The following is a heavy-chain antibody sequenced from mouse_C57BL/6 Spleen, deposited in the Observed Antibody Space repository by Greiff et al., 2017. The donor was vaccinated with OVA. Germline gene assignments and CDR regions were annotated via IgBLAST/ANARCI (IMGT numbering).Heavy chain of an antibody. CDR1: GYTFTSYW. CDR3: ARNYGSSHQAWFAY. CDR2: IDPNSGGT. D-gene: IGHD1-1*01. Sequence: QVQLQQPGAELVKPGASVKLSCKASGYTFTSYWMHWVKQRPGRGLEWIGRIDPNSGGTKYNKKFKSKATLTVDKPSSTAYMQLSSLTSEDSAVYYCARNYGSSHQAWFAYWGQGTLVTVSA. J-gene: IGHJ3*01. V-gene: IGHV1-72*01.